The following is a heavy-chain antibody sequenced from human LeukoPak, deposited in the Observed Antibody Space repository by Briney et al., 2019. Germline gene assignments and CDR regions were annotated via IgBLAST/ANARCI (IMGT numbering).Heavy chain of an antibody. CDR3: ATQTKSYTWAY. D-gene: IGHD3-16*01. V-gene: IGHV1-69*06. CDR2: IIPIFGTA. CDR1: GGTFSSYA. J-gene: IGHJ4*02. Sequence: ASVKVSCKASGGTFSSYAISWVRQAPGQGLEWMGGIIPIFGTANYAQKFQGRVTMTEDTSTDTAYMELSSLRSEDTAVYYCATQTKSYTWAYWGQGTLVTVSS.